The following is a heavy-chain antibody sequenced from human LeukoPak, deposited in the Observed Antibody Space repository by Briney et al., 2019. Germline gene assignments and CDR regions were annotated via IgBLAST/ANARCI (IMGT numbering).Heavy chain of an antibody. CDR1: GYTLTELS. V-gene: IGHV1-24*01. CDR2: FDPEDGET. J-gene: IGHJ4*02. D-gene: IGHD3-3*01. Sequence: GASVKVSCKVSGYTLTELSMHWVRQAPGKGLEWMGGFDPEDGETIYAQKFQGRVTMTEDTPTDTAYMELSSLRSEDTAVYYCATSSRSKEWLLQLFDYWGQGTLVTVSS. CDR3: ATSSRSKEWLLQLFDY.